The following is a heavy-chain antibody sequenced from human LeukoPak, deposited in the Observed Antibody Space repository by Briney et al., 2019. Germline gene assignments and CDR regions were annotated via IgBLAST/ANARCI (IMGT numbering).Heavy chain of an antibody. V-gene: IGHV5-51*01. CDR2: IYPGDSDT. J-gene: IGHJ4*02. Sequence: GASLKISCKGSGYIFTSYWIGWVRQLPGKGLEWMGIIYPGDSDTKYSPSFQGQVTISADKSISTAYLQWSSLKASDTAMYYCARQPTVTTNSDYWGQGTLVTVSS. D-gene: IGHD4-17*01. CDR3: ARQPTVTTNSDY. CDR1: GYIFTSYW.